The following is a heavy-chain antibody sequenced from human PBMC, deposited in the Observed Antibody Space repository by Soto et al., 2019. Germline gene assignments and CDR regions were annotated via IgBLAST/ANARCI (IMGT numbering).Heavy chain of an antibody. J-gene: IGHJ6*03. Sequence: GGSLRLSCAASGFSFSSYAVSWVRQAPGKGLEWVSAISGSGGSTYYADSVKGRFTISRDNSKNTLYLQMNSLRAEDTAVYYCACFKPYYYYYMDVWGKGTTVTVSS. V-gene: IGHV3-23*01. CDR2: ISGSGGST. CDR1: GFSFSSYA. CDR3: ACFKPYYYYYMDV.